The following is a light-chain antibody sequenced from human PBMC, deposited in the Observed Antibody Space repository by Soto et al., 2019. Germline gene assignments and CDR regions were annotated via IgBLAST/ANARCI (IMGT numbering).Light chain of an antibody. CDR1: QSISSW. CDR3: QQANTVPFT. Sequence: DIQMTQSPSSVSASVGDRVTITCRASQSISSWLAWYQQRPGKAPQLLIHAASNLRSGVPSRFSGSGSGTDFTLTISSLQPEDFATYYCQQANTVPFTFGPGTKVDVK. J-gene: IGKJ3*01. V-gene: IGKV1-12*01. CDR2: AAS.